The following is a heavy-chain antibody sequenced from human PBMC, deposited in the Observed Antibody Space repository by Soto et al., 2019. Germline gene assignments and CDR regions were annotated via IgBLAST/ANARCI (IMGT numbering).Heavy chain of an antibody. D-gene: IGHD2-15*01. CDR1: GYSFTDYW. V-gene: IGHV5-51*01. CDR2: IFPGDPDT. J-gene: IGHJ5*02. CDR3: ARRYCSGGSCSNWFDP. Sequence: GESLKISCQGSGYSFTDYWIGWVRQMPGKGLEWMGIIFPGDPDTTYSPSFQGQVTISADKSISTAYLQWSSLRASDTAIYYCARRYCSGGSCSNWFDPWGQGTLVTVSS.